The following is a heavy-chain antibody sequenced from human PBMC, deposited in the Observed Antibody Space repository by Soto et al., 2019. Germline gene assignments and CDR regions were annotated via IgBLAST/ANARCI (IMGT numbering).Heavy chain of an antibody. CDR3: ARRFSSGWYADY. V-gene: IGHV3-33*01. D-gene: IGHD6-19*01. Sequence: QVQLVESGGGVVQPGRSLRLSCAASGFTFSGYGMHWVRQAPGKGLEWVAVIWYDGSNENYADTVKGRFTISRDNSKNTPYLQMNSLRDEDTAVYYCARRFSSGWYADYWGQGTLVNVSS. CDR2: IWYDGSNE. CDR1: GFTFSGYG. J-gene: IGHJ4*02.